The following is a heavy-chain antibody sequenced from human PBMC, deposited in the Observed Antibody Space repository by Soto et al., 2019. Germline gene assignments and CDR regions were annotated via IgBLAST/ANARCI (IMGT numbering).Heavy chain of an antibody. CDR2: IYWDDDK. CDR3: AHLNRLDARQGFYYYNYYLEV. CDR1: GFSLSTSGVG. D-gene: IGHD3-22*01. J-gene: IGHJ6*03. V-gene: IGHV2-5*02. Sequence: GSGPTLVNPTQTLTLTCTFSGFSLSTSGVGVGWIRQPPGKALEWLALIYWDDDKRYSPSLKSRLTITKDTSKNQVVLTMTNMDPVDTDTYYCAHLNRLDARQGFYYYNYYLEVWGKGTTVTASS.